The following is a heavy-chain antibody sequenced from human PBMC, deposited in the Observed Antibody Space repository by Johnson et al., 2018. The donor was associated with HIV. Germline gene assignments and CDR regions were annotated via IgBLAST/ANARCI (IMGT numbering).Heavy chain of an antibody. D-gene: IGHD2-15*01. J-gene: IGHJ3*02. CDR3: ERDRAVAATSGAGAFDI. CDR2: ISYDGSNK. Sequence: QVQLVESGGGLVQPGGSLRLSCAASGFTFSSYAMHWVRQAPGKGLEWVAVISYDGSNKYYADSVKGRFTISRDNSKNTLYLQMNSMRAEDTAVYYCERDRAVAATSGAGAFDIWGQGTMVTVSS. CDR1: GFTFSSYA. V-gene: IGHV3-30-3*01.